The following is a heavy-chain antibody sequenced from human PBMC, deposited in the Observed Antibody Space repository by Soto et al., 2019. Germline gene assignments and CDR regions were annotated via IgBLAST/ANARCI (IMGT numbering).Heavy chain of an antibody. Sequence: QVQLVQSGAEVKRLGSSMKVSCKASGGTFSSYAISWVRQAPGQGLEWMGGIIPSFGTANYAQKFQGRVTITADESTSTAYMELSSLRSEDTAVYYCARGGLAVAGGDYWGQGTLVTVSS. V-gene: IGHV1-69*12. J-gene: IGHJ4*02. CDR2: IIPSFGTA. CDR3: ARGGLAVAGGDY. CDR1: GGTFSSYA. D-gene: IGHD6-19*01.